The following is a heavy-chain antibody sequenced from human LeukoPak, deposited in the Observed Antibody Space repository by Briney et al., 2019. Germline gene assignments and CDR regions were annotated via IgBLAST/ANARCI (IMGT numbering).Heavy chain of an antibody. J-gene: IGHJ4*02. V-gene: IGHV3-30*04. Sequence: GGSLRLSCAASGFTFSSYAMHWVRQAPGKGLEWVAVISYDGSNKYYADSVKGRFTISRDNSKNTLYLQMNSLRAEDTAVYYCAGGVATTWGIDYWGQGTLVTVSS. CDR3: AGGVATTWGIDY. CDR1: GFTFSSYA. D-gene: IGHD2-15*01. CDR2: ISYDGSNK.